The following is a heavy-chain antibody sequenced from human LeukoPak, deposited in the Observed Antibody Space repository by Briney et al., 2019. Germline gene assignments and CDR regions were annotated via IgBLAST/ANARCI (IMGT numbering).Heavy chain of an antibody. V-gene: IGHV4-30-4*08. CDR2: IYYSGST. CDR1: GGSISSYY. J-gene: IGHJ5*02. D-gene: IGHD3-22*01. CDR3: ARATTLITMIADNWFDP. Sequence: SETLSLTCTVSGGSISSYYWSWIRQPPGKGLEWIGYIYYSGSTYYNPSLKSRVTISVDTSKNQFSLKLSSVTAADTAVYYCARATTLITMIADNWFDPWGQGTLVTVSS.